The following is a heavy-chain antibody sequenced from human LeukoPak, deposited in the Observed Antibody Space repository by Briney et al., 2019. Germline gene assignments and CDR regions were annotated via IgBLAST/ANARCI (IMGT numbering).Heavy chain of an antibody. J-gene: IGHJ5*02. CDR2: ISGSGDST. V-gene: IGHV3-23*01. Sequence: PGGSLRLSCAASGLAFSNYAMSWVRQAPGQGLEWVSGISGSGDSTFYTDSVKGRFSIARDNSRNTVYLQMNSLRAEDTAVYYCAKSYDILAGFYNRLWFDPRGQGTLVTVSS. CDR3: AKSYDILAGFYNRLWFDP. CDR1: GLAFSNYA. D-gene: IGHD3-9*01.